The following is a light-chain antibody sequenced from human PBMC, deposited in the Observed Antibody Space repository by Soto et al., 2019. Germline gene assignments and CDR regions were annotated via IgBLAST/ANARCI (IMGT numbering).Light chain of an antibody. CDR1: QSVSSD. CDR3: HQYNKWPYT. CDR2: AAS. J-gene: IGKJ3*01. Sequence: EAVMTQSPATLSVSPGDRATLSCRASQSVSSDLAWYQQRPGQAPRLLIYAASTRATSIPARFSGSGSGTEFILTISSLQSEDFAVYYCHQYNKWPYTFGPGTKVDIK. V-gene: IGKV3-15*01.